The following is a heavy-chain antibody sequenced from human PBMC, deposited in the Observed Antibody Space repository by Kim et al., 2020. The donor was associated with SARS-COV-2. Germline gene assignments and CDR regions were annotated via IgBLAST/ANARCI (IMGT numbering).Heavy chain of an antibody. J-gene: IGHJ4*02. CDR3: ARDFKGTANWEFDY. CDR2: IYSKTGET. Sequence: ASVKVSCKASGYIFTDYVLQWVRQAPGRGLEWLGWIYSKTGETKYTQRFQDRVTLTRDTSISTAYMELSGLGSDDTAVYYCARDFKGTANWEFDYWGQGTVVTVSS. CDR1: GYIFTDYV. D-gene: IGHD1-1*01. V-gene: IGHV1-2*02.